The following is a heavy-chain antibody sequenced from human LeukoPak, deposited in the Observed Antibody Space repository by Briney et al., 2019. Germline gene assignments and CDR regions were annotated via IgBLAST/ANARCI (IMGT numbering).Heavy chain of an antibody. CDR1: GGSFSGHY. V-gene: IGHV4-34*01. D-gene: IGHD6-13*01. CDR2: ITHSGST. Sequence: PSETLSLTCAVYGGSFSGHYWRWIRQPPGKGLEWIGEITHSGSTNYSPSLKSRVTISVDTSKNKFSLKLSSVTAADTAVYYCARVQGRGIAAAGTFDPWGQGTLGTVSS. CDR3: ARVQGRGIAAAGTFDP. J-gene: IGHJ5*02.